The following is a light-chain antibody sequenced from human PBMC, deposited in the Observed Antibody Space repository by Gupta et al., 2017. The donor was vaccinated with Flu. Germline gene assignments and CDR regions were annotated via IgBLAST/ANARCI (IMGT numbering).Light chain of an antibody. CDR3: RQRKSCPYA. CDR1: QCRGHKSGNSY. CDR2: KGS. V-gene: IGKV2-30*02. J-gene: IGKJ2*01. Sequence: VTLGEAASSARSTSQCRGHKSGNSYLNWFQQKPGQAPRRLIYKGSSRDSGVPDRFSGSGSGTDFTLNISSVEADDVGVYYCRQRKSCPYAFGQGTKVEI.